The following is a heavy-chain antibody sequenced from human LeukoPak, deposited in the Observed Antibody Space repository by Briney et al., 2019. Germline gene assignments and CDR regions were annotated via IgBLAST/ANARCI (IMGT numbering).Heavy chain of an antibody. Sequence: PSETLSLTCTVSGGSISSYYWSWIRQPPGKGLEWIGYISYSGSTNYNPPLKSRVTISLDTSKNQFSLNLSSVTAADTAVYYCARHVSGSSADYWGQGTLVTVSS. V-gene: IGHV4-59*08. CDR2: ISYSGST. CDR1: GGSISSYY. CDR3: ARHVSGSSADY. J-gene: IGHJ4*02. D-gene: IGHD1-26*01.